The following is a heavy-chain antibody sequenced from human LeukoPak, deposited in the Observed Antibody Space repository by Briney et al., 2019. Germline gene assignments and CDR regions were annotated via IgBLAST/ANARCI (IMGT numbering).Heavy chain of an antibody. D-gene: IGHD2-15*01. Sequence: GGSLRLSCAASGFTFIKYSMTWVRQAPGKGLEWVSAITGSGAFTDYADSVKGRFTISRDNSKSTLYLQMNSLRAEDTAVYYCAKNGDRGAYCTGGTCYPYFYYYMDVWGKGTTVTI. CDR3: AKNGDRGAYCTGGTCYPYFYYYMDV. CDR1: GFTFIKYS. CDR2: ITGSGAFT. J-gene: IGHJ6*03. V-gene: IGHV3-23*01.